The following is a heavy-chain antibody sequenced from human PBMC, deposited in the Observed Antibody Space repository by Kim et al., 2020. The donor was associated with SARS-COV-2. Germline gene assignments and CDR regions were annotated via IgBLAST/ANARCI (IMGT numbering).Heavy chain of an antibody. CDR2: ISSSSRDI. V-gene: IGHV3-21*06. J-gene: IGHJ3*01. CDR3: ARRKPRILNNYDTFDF. CDR1: GFQFNIYS. Sequence: GGSLRLSCKASGFQFNIYSMNWVRHAPGKGLEWVSSISSSSRDIYYADSVKGRVTISRDNARNSLYLQMDSLRAEDTAVYYCARRKPRILNNYDTFDFWGQGTMVTVSS.